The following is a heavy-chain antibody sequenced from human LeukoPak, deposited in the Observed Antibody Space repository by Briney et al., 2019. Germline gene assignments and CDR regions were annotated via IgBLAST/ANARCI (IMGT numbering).Heavy chain of an antibody. CDR2: IGSRNIYI. J-gene: IGHJ6*02. D-gene: IGHD3-9*01. CDR1: GFTFRTFG. V-gene: IGHV3-21*01. CDR3: TRDLMDYDVSTGLHHYYMDV. Sequence: TGGSLRLSCAASGFTFRTFGMNWVRQAPGKGLEWVSSIGSRNIYIYYADSVKGRFTISRDDARNSLYLQMNSLRAEDTAVYYCTRDLMDYDVSTGLHHYYMDVWGQGTTVTVSS.